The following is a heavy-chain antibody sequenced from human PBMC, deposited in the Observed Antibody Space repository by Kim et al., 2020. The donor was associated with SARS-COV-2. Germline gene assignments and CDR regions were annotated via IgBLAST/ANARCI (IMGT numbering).Heavy chain of an antibody. CDR1: GGSISSYY. Sequence: SETLSLTCTVSGGSISSYYWSWIRQPPGKGLEWIGYIYYSGSTNYNPSLKSRVTISVDTSKNQLSLKLSSVTAADTAVYYCARGRSGYDPGWFDPWGQGTLVTVSS. CDR2: IYYSGST. CDR3: ARGRSGYDPGWFDP. J-gene: IGHJ5*02. D-gene: IGHD5-12*01. V-gene: IGHV4-59*01.